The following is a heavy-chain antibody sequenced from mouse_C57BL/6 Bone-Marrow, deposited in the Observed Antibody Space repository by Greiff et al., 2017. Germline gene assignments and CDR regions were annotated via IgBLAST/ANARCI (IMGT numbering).Heavy chain of an antibody. J-gene: IGHJ4*01. CDR1: GYTFTSYG. CDR2: IYPRSGNT. CDR3: ARPYYYCSSQSFYAMDY. Sequence: VKLVESGAELARPGASVKLSCKASGYTFTSYGISWVKQRTGQGLEWIGEIYPRSGNTYYNEKFKGKATLTADKSSSTAYMELRSLTSEDSAVYFCARPYYYCSSQSFYAMDYWGQGTSVTVSS. V-gene: IGHV1-81*01. D-gene: IGHD1-1*01.